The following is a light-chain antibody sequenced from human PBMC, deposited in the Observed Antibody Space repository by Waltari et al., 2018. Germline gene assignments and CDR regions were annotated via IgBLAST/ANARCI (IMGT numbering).Light chain of an antibody. CDR3: MQALQTPF. V-gene: IGKV2-28*01. CDR1: QSLLHSNGYNY. J-gene: IGKJ4*01. Sequence: DIVMTQSPLSLPVTPGEPASISCRSSQSLLHSNGYNYLDWYLQKPGQSPQLLIYLGSNRASGVPDRFSGSGSGTDFTLKISRVEAEDVEVYYCMQALQTPFFGGGTKVEIK. CDR2: LGS.